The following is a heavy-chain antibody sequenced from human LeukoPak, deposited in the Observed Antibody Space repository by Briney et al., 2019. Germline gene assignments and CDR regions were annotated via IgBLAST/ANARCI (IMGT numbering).Heavy chain of an antibody. D-gene: IGHD1-26*01. CDR2: ISSSSDYI. Sequence: PGGSLRLSCAASGFTFSSYSMNWVRQAPGKGLEWVSSISSSSDYIYYADSVKGRFTISRDNAKNSLYLQMNSLRAEDTAVYYYARDYIVGATLDYWGQGTLVTVSS. CDR3: ARDYIVGATLDY. CDR1: GFTFSSYS. J-gene: IGHJ4*02. V-gene: IGHV3-21*01.